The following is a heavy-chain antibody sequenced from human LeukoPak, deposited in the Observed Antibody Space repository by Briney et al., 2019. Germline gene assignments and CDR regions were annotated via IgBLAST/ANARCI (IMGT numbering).Heavy chain of an antibody. CDR2: INHSGST. CDR1: GGSFSGYY. J-gene: IGHJ4*02. Sequence: PSETLSLTCAVYGGSFSGYYWSWLRQPPGKGLEWLGEINHSGSTNYNPSLKSRVTISVDTSKNQFSLKLSSVTAADTAVYYCARGEGQLWSYYFDYWGQGTLVTVSS. CDR3: ARGEGQLWSYYFDY. D-gene: IGHD5-18*01. V-gene: IGHV4-34*01.